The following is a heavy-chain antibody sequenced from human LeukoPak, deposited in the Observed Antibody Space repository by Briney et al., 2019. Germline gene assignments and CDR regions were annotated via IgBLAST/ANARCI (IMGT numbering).Heavy chain of an antibody. CDR3: ARDRHDILTGYSQNDAFDI. Sequence: ASVKVSCKASGYTFTGYYMHWVRQAPGQGLEWMGWINPNSGGTNYAQKFQGWVTMTRDTSISTAYMELSRLRSDDTAVYYCARDRHDILTGYSQNDAFDIWGQGTMVTVS. J-gene: IGHJ3*02. D-gene: IGHD3-9*01. V-gene: IGHV1-2*04. CDR2: INPNSGGT. CDR1: GYTFTGYY.